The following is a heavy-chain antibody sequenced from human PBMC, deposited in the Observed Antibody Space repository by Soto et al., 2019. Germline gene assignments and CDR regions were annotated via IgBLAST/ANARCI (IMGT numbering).Heavy chain of an antibody. CDR2: IYWGDTK. D-gene: IGHD3-10*01. V-gene: IGHV2-5*02. J-gene: IGHJ3*01. CDR3: AHRRRGEDSDG. Sequence: QITLKESGPLLVKPTQTLTLTCTLSGISPHSYEMGVSWIRQPPGGALEWLAVIYWGDTKYYKPPLKSRLTVTKDSSKNEVVLTMTNTDPVDTGADYCAHRRRGEDSDGWGPGTKVTVSS. CDR1: GISPHSYEMG.